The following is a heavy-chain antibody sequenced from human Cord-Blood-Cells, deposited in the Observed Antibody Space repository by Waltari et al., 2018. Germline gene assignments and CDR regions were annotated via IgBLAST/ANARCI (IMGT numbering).Heavy chain of an antibody. V-gene: IGHV4-34*01. J-gene: IGHJ4*02. D-gene: IGHD6-25*01. CDR2: SNHSGST. Sequence: QVQLQQWGAGLLKPSETLSLTCAVYGGSFSGYYWSWIRQPPGKGLEWIGESNHSGSTNYNPSLKSRVTIAVDTSKNQFSLKLSSVTAADTAVYYCARKIAASHYYFDYWGQGTLVTVSS. CDR1: GGSFSGYY. CDR3: ARKIAASHYYFDY.